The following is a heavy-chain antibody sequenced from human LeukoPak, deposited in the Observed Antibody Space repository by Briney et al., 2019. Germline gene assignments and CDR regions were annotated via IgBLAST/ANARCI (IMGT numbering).Heavy chain of an antibody. CDR1: GYTFTGYY. CDR2: INPNSGGT. Sequence: GASVKVSCKASGYTFTGYYMHWVRQAPGQGLEWMGWINPNSGGTNYAQKFQGRVTMTRDTSISTAYMELSRLRSDDTAVYYCARDLGAAAGTGYYYGMDVWGQGTTVTVSS. V-gene: IGHV1-2*02. D-gene: IGHD6-13*01. J-gene: IGHJ6*02. CDR3: ARDLGAAAGTGYYYGMDV.